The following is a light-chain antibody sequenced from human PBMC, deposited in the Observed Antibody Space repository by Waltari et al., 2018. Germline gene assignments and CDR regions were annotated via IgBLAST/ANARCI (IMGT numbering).Light chain of an antibody. J-gene: IGLJ2*01. CDR1: SSNIGSNS. V-gene: IGLV1-47*01. CDR2: RDT. Sequence: QPVLIQPPSASGTPGQRVTIPCSRSSSNIGSNSVHWYQQVPGTAPKLLMYRDTWRPSGVPDRFSGSKSGTSASLAISGVRSEDEADYHCAAWDDVLSGVVFGGGTKLIVL. CDR3: AAWDDVLSGVV.